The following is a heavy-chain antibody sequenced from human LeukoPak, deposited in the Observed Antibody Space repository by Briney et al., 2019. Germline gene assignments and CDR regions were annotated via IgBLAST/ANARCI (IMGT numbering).Heavy chain of an antibody. CDR1: GFTFSSYS. D-gene: IGHD2-2*01. CDR2: ISYDGSNK. Sequence: GGSLRLSCAASGFTFSSYSMNWVRQAPGKGLEWVAVISYDGSNKYYADSVKGRFTISRDNSKNTLYLQMNSLRAEDTAVYYCARKSVSSWSFDYWGQGTLVTVSS. V-gene: IGHV3-30*03. J-gene: IGHJ4*02. CDR3: ARKSVSSWSFDY.